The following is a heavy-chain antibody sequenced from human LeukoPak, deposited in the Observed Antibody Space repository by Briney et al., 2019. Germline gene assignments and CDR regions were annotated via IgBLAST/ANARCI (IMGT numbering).Heavy chain of an antibody. V-gene: IGHV3-48*01. CDR3: ARAKGPIAAAGTPRRSVFDY. CDR2: ISSSSSTI. J-gene: IGHJ4*02. Sequence: GGSLRLSCAASGFTFSSYSMNWVRQAPGKGLEWVSYISSSSSTIYYVDSVKGRFTISRDNAKNSLCLQMNSLRAEDTAVYYCARAKGPIAAAGTPRRSVFDYWGQGTLVTVSS. CDR1: GFTFSSYS. D-gene: IGHD6-13*01.